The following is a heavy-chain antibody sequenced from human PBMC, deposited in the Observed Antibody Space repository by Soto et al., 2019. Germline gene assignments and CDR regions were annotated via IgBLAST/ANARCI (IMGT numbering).Heavy chain of an antibody. Sequence: PGGSLRLSCAASGFTFSSYGMHWVRQAPGKGLEWVAVIWYDGSNKYYADSVKGRFTISRDNSKNTLYLQMNSLRAEDTALYYCARGEDYYYYGMDVWGQGTTVTVSS. CDR1: GFTFSSYG. CDR2: IWYDGSNK. CDR3: ARGEDYYYYGMDV. V-gene: IGHV3-33*01. J-gene: IGHJ6*02.